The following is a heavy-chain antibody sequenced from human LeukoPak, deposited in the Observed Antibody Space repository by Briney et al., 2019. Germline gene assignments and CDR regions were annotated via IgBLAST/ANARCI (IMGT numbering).Heavy chain of an antibody. V-gene: IGHV5-51*01. CDR2: VFPGGSDT. D-gene: IGHD2-21*01. J-gene: IGHJ5*02. Sequence: GESLKISCKASGYKFSGHWIGWVRQVPGKGLEWMGNVFPGGSDTRYNPSFQGHVTMSADMSINTAFLQWNSLRASDTAMYFCARRGGDTGEREFAFDPWGPGTMVSVSS. CDR3: ARRGGDTGEREFAFDP. CDR1: GYKFSGHW.